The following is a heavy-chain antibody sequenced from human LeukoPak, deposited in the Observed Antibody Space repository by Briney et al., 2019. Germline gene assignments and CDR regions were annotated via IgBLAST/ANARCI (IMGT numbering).Heavy chain of an antibody. CDR1: GGSISSYY. Sequence: PSETLSLTCTGSGGSISSYYWSWLRQPPGKGLEWVGYIYYSGSTNYNPSLKSRVTISVDTSKNQFSLKLSSVTAADTAVYYCACGVARGNVDYWGQGTLVTVSS. J-gene: IGHJ4*02. D-gene: IGHD3-3*01. CDR3: ACGVARGNVDY. CDR2: IYYSGST. V-gene: IGHV4-59*01.